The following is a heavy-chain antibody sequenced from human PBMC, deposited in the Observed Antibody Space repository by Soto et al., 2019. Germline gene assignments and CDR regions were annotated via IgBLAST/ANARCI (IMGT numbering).Heavy chain of an antibody. J-gene: IGHJ6*03. CDR2: IKQDGSEK. D-gene: IGHD1-7*01. CDR3: ARLSIIGTTYYYYYYYMDV. V-gene: IGHV3-7*01. CDR1: GFTFSSYW. Sequence: GGSLRLSCAASGFTFSSYWMSWVRQAPGKGLEWVANIKQDGSEKYYVDSVKGRFTISRDNAKNSLYLQMNSLRAEDTAVYYCARLSIIGTTYYYYYYYMDVWGKGTTVTVSS.